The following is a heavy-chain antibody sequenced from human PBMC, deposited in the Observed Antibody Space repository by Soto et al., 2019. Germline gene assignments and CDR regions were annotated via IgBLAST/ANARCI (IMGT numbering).Heavy chain of an antibody. CDR2: ISSTTNYI. CDR1: GLTFTRYS. V-gene: IGHV3-21*06. Sequence: VGSLRLSCAASGLTFTRYSMNWVRQAPGKGLEWVSSISSTTNYIYYGDSMKGRFTISRDNAKNSLYLEMNSLRAEDTAVYYCARESEDLTSNFDYCGQGTLLTVSS. J-gene: IGHJ4*02. CDR3: ARESEDLTSNFDY.